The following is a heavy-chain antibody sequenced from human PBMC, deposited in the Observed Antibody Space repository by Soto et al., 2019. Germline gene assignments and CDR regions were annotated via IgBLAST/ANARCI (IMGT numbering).Heavy chain of an antibody. CDR2: ISYDGSNK. Sequence: GGSLRLSCAASGFTFSSYAMHWVRQAPGKGLEWVAVISYDGSNKYYADSVKGRFTISRDNSKITLYLQMNSLRTEDTAVYYCASHHSWIQLWRSNFDYWGQGTLVTVSS. CDR1: GFTFSSYA. CDR3: ASHHSWIQLWRSNFDY. D-gene: IGHD5-18*01. V-gene: IGHV3-30-3*01. J-gene: IGHJ4*02.